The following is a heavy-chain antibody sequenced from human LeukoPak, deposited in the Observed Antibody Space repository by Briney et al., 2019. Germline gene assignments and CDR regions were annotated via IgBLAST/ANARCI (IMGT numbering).Heavy chain of an antibody. Sequence: SETLSLTCTVSGGSISSSSYYWGWIRQPPGKGLEWIGSIYYSGSTYYNPSLKSRVTISVDTSKNQFSLKLSSVTAADTAVYYCARHSSGWYEFDYWGQGTLVTVSS. CDR2: IYYSGST. CDR1: GGSISSSSYY. D-gene: IGHD6-19*01. CDR3: ARHSSGWYEFDY. J-gene: IGHJ4*02. V-gene: IGHV4-39*01.